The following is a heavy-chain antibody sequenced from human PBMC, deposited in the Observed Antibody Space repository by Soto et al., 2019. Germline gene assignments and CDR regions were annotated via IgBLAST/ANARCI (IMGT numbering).Heavy chain of an antibody. Sequence: QVQLQESGPGLVKPSETLSLTCTVSGGSVSSGSYYWSWIRQPPGKGLEWLGYIYYSGSTNYNPSLKSRVTISVDTSTNQFSLKLSSVTAADTAVYYCARGIEGWYQGRYYYGMDVWGQGTTVTVSS. J-gene: IGHJ6*02. CDR2: IYYSGST. CDR3: ARGIEGWYQGRYYYGMDV. D-gene: IGHD6-19*01. CDR1: GGSVSSGSYY. V-gene: IGHV4-61*01.